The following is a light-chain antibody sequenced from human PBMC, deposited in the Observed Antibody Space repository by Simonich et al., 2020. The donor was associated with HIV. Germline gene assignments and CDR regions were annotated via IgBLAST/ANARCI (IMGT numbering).Light chain of an antibody. J-gene: IGKJ2*01. CDR3: QQYYDTPYT. Sequence: DIVMTQSPDSLAVSLGERATINCKSSQSVLYSSNNKNYLAWYQQKPGQPPNLLIYWASTREAGVPDRFSGSGSETDFTLTISSLQVEDVAVYYCQQYYDTPYTFGQGTKLEIK. CDR2: WAS. CDR1: QSVLYSSNNKNY. V-gene: IGKV4-1*01.